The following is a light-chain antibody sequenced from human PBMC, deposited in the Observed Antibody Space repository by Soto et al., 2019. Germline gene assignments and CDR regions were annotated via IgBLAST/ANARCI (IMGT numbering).Light chain of an antibody. Sequence: QSALTQPASVSGSPGQSITISCTGTSSDLGHYDYVSWYQQHPGKAPKLMIYHVTYRPSGVSNRYSGSKSGNSASLPISGLHAEDVADDYSCSLTAGHTYVFGSGTKLIVL. J-gene: IGLJ1*01. CDR1: SSDLGHYDY. CDR3: CSLTAGHTYV. V-gene: IGLV2-14*03. CDR2: HVT.